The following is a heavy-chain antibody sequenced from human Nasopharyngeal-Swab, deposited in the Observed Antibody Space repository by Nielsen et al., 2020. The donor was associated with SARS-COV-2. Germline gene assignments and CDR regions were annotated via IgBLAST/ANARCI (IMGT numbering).Heavy chain of an antibody. J-gene: IGHJ4*02. V-gene: IGHV3-53*01. Sequence: WIRQPPGKGLEWVSVIYSGGGSYYADSVKGRFTISRDNFKNMLYPQMDSLRAEDTAMYYCTREDRYASGSFDHWGQGTLVTV. CDR2: IYSGGGS. D-gene: IGHD3-10*01. CDR3: TREDRYASGSFDH.